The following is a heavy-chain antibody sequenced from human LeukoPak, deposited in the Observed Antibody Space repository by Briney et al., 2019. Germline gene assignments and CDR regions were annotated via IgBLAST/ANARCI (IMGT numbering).Heavy chain of an antibody. J-gene: IGHJ4*02. CDR2: IYYSGST. D-gene: IGHD3-10*01. V-gene: IGHV4-39*07. Sequence: MTSETLSLTCTVSGGSISSSSYYWGWIRQPPGKGLEWIGSIYYSGSTYYNPSLKSRVTISVDTSKNQFSLKLSSVTAADTAVYYCAREGYGSGSYVSCFDYWGQGTLVTVSS. CDR3: AREGYGSGSYVSCFDY. CDR1: GGSISSSSYY.